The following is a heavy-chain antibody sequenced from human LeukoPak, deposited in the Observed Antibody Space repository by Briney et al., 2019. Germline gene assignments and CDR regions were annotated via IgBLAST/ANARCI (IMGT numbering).Heavy chain of an antibody. CDR2: ISNDGSGT. J-gene: IGHJ4*02. Sequence: GGPLRLSCAASGFNFSSYWMYWLRQAPGKGLVCVSRISNDGSGTSYADSVKGRFTISRDNAQNTLYLQMNRLRAEDTAVYYCTRVVAGTRLFGYWGQGTLVTVSS. D-gene: IGHD6-19*01. V-gene: IGHV3-74*01. CDR1: GFNFSSYW. CDR3: TRVVAGTRLFGY.